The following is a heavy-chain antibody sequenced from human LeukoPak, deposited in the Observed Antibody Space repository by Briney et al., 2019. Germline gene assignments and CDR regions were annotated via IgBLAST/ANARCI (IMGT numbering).Heavy chain of an antibody. CDR2: ISWNSGSI. V-gene: IGHV3-9*01. J-gene: IGHJ4*02. CDR3: AKGTYSSGWSEFDY. CDR1: GFTFDDYA. D-gene: IGHD6-19*01. Sequence: GRSLRLSCAASGFTFDDYAMHWVRQAPGKGLEWVSGISWNSGSIGYADSVKGRFTISRDNAKNSLYLQMNSLRAEDTALYYCAKGTYSSGWSEFDYWGQGTLVTVSS.